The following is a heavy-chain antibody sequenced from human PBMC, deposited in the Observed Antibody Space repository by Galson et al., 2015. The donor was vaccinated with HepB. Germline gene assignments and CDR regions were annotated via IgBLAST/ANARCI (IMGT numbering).Heavy chain of an antibody. CDR1: GYTFTSYG. CDR2: INTNTGNP. D-gene: IGHD6-13*01. J-gene: IGHJ4*02. Sequence: SVKVSCKASGYTFTSYGMNWVRQAPGQGLEWMGWINTNTGNPKYAQGFTGRVVITMGTSISTAYLHISRLRAEDTAIYYCARGCNVSSSRYYSGYWGQGTLVTVSS. CDR3: ARGCNVSSSRYYSGY. V-gene: IGHV7-4-1*02.